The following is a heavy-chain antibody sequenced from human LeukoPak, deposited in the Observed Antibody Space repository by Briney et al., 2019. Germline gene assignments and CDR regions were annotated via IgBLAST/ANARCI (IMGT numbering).Heavy chain of an antibody. CDR1: GYTFTSYY. Sequence: GASVKVSCKASGYTFTSYYMHWVRQAPGQGLEWMGIINPSGGSTSYAQKFQGRVTMTRDTSISTAYMELSRLRSDDTAVYYCARVSYRAAFDIWGQGTMVTVSS. D-gene: IGHD1-26*01. CDR3: ARVSYRAAFDI. V-gene: IGHV1-46*01. J-gene: IGHJ3*02. CDR2: INPSGGST.